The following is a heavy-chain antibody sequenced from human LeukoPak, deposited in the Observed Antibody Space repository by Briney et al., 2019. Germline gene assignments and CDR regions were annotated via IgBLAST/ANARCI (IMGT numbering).Heavy chain of an antibody. CDR2: IIPILGIA. J-gene: IGHJ5*02. D-gene: IGHD5-12*01. CDR1: GGTFSSYA. Sequence: GASVKVSCKASGGTFSSYAISWVRQAPGQRLEWMGKIIPILGIANYVQKFHGRVTLTADKSTSPAYMELSSLRAEDTAVYYCASCVDSGYDLAWLDPSRQGSMVSV. V-gene: IGHV1-69*04. CDR3: ASCVDSGYDLAWLDP.